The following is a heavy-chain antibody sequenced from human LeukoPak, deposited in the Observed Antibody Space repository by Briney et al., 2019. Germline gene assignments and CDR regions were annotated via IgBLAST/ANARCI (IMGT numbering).Heavy chain of an antibody. V-gene: IGHV3-30*18. CDR2: ISNDGSNK. CDR3: AKDVSQQLIDY. J-gene: IGHJ4*02. Sequence: PGGSLRLSCAASGFTFDDYAMHWVRQAPGKGLEWVAIISNDGSNKYYADSMKGRFTISRDNSKNTLYLQMNSLRTEDTAVYYCAKDVSQQLIDYWGQGTLVTVSS. CDR1: GFTFDDYA. D-gene: IGHD6-13*01.